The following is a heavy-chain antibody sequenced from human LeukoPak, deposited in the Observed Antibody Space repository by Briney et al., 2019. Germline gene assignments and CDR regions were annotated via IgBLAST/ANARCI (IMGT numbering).Heavy chain of an antibody. D-gene: IGHD3-10*01. J-gene: IGHJ3*01. Sequence: PSETLSLTCTVSGGSISSGSYYWSWIRQPAGKGLEWIGRIYTSGSTNYNPSLKSRVTISVDTSKNQFSLQLNSVTPEDTALYYCARGGLVRGTINSLIAFDVWGQGIMVTVSS. CDR3: ARGGLVRGTINSLIAFDV. CDR2: IYTSGST. V-gene: IGHV4-61*02. CDR1: GGSISSGSYY.